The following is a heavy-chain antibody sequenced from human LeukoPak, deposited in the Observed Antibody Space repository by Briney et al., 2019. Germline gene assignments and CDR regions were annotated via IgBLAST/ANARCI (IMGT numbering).Heavy chain of an antibody. J-gene: IGHJ4*02. CDR2: IFPIFAAA. CDR3: ARESGSYEAYFDY. V-gene: IGHV1-69*13. Sequence: ASVKVSCKASGGTFSSYAISWVRQAPGQGLEWMGRIFPIFAAANYAQKFQGRVTITADESTSIAYMELSSLRSEDTAVYYCARESGSYEAYFDYWGQGTLVTVSS. D-gene: IGHD1-26*01. CDR1: GGTFSSYA.